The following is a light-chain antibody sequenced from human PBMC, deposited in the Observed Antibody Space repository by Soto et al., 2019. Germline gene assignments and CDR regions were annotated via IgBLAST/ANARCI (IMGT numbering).Light chain of an antibody. J-gene: IGKJ1*01. CDR3: QQYNTYWT. CDR1: QSISTW. CDR2: KAS. V-gene: IGKV1-5*03. Sequence: DIQMTQSPSTLSASVGDRVIITCRASQSISTWLAWYQQKPGKAPKVLIYKASTLESGVPSRFSGSGSGTEFTLTISSLQPDDFATYSCQQYNTYWTFGQGTKVDI.